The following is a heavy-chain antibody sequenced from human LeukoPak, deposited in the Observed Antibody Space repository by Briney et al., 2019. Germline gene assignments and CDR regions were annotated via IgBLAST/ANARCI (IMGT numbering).Heavy chain of an antibody. Sequence: GGSLRLSCAASGFTFNSYSMNWVRQAPGKGLEWVSIISRTSESIFYADSVKGRFTISRGNAKNTLYLQMNSLRAEDTAVYYCARGGVYSTSAVDYWGQGTLVTVSS. D-gene: IGHD6-6*01. V-gene: IGHV3-21*01. CDR1: GFTFNSYS. CDR2: ISRTSESI. J-gene: IGHJ4*02. CDR3: ARGGVYSTSAVDY.